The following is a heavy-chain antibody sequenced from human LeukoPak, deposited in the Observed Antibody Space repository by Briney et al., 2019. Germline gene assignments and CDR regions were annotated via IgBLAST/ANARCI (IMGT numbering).Heavy chain of an antibody. D-gene: IGHD3-22*01. CDR1: GFTFSDYY. CDR3: ARERLANLIVVVTDDAFDI. CDR2: ISSSGSTI. J-gene: IGHJ3*02. Sequence: PGGSLRLSCAASGFTFSDYYMSWIRQAPGKGLEWVSYISSSGSTIYYADSVKGRFTISRDNAKNSLYLQMNSLRAEDTAVYYCARERLANLIVVVTDDAFDIWGQGTMVTVSS. V-gene: IGHV3-11*04.